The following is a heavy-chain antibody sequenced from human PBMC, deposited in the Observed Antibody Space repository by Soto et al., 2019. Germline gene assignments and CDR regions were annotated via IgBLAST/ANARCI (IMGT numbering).Heavy chain of an antibody. Sequence: QVQLVESGGGVVQPGRSLRLSCAASGFTFSSYGMHWVRQAPGKGLEWVAVIWYDGSNKYYADSVKGRFTISRDNSKDTLYVQMTSLRAEDTAGYDWARVEGSGSYDYWGQGTLVTVSS. D-gene: IGHD3-10*01. CDR3: ARVEGSGSYDY. CDR2: IWYDGSNK. V-gene: IGHV3-33*01. J-gene: IGHJ4*02. CDR1: GFTFSSYG.